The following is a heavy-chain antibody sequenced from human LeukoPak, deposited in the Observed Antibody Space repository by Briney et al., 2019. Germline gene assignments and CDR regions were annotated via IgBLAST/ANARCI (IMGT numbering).Heavy chain of an antibody. CDR1: GFTFSDFG. Sequence: GGSLRLSCAASGFTFSDFGMHWVRQAPGKGLEWVAFIAYDGSKKYYAESVKGRFTISRDNSKNTLFLQMNSLRVEDTSVYFCARARFYDYWSGRSDAFDFWGQGTEVTVSS. D-gene: IGHD3-3*01. CDR3: ARARFYDYWSGRSDAFDF. J-gene: IGHJ3*01. V-gene: IGHV3-30*19. CDR2: IAYDGSKK.